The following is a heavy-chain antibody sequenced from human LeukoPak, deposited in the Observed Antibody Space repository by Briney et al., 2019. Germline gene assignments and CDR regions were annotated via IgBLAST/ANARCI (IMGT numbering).Heavy chain of an antibody. J-gene: IGHJ3*02. CDR3: ARDGPVVTALWGDAFDI. CDR2: INQGGSEK. D-gene: IGHD2-21*02. CDR1: GFTFSSYW. Sequence: QPGGSLRLSCAASGFTFSSYWMTWVRQAPGKGLEWVANINQGGSEKYYVDSVKGRFTISRDNAKNSLYLQMNSLRAEDTAVYYCARDGPVVTALWGDAFDIWGQGTMVTVSS. V-gene: IGHV3-7*01.